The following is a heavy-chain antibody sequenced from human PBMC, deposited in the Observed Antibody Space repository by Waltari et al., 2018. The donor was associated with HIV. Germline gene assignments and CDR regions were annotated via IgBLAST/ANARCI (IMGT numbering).Heavy chain of an antibody. V-gene: IGHV3-74*01. J-gene: IGHJ6*02. D-gene: IGHD2-15*01. CDR3: ARGGYVYPFDGMDV. Sequence: EVQMVESGGGLVQPGGFLRLSCAASGVTFSGHWMYWVRQAPGKGLVWVSRINSGETTTNYADSVKGRFTISRDNAKNTLYLQMHSLRAEDTAVYYCARGGYVYPFDGMDVWGQGITVTVSS. CDR1: GVTFSGHW. CDR2: INSGETTT.